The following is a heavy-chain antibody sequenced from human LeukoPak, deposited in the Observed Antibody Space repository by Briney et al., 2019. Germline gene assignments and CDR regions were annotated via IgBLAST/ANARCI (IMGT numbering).Heavy chain of an antibody. CDR3: AAPLHDYGDYAKDY. D-gene: IGHD4-17*01. Sequence: SETLSLTCAVYGGSFSGYYWSWIRQPPGKGLEWIGEINHSGSANYNPSLKSRVTISVDTSKNQFSLKLSSVTAADTAVYYCAAPLHDYGDYAKDYWGQGTLVTVSS. CDR2: INHSGSA. J-gene: IGHJ4*02. V-gene: IGHV4-34*01. CDR1: GGSFSGYY.